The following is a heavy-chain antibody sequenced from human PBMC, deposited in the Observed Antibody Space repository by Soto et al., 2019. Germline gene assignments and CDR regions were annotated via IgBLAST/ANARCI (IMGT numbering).Heavy chain of an antibody. J-gene: IGHJ4*02. D-gene: IGHD2-15*01. Sequence: QVQLVQSGAEVKKPGASVKVSCKASGYTFTSYAMHWVRQAPGQRLEWMGWINAGNGNTKYSQKFQGRVTITRDTSASTAYMELSSLRSEDTAVYYCARVGPYCSGGSCYSYDYWGQGTLVTVAS. CDR1: GYTFTSYA. CDR2: INAGNGNT. V-gene: IGHV1-3*01. CDR3: ARVGPYCSGGSCYSYDY.